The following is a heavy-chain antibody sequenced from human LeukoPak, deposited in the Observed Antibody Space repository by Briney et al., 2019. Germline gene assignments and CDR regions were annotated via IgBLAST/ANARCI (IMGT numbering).Heavy chain of an antibody. Sequence: SETRSLTCAVYGGSFSGYYWSWIRQPPGKGLEWIGEINHSGSTNYNPSLKSRVTISVDTSKNQFSLKLSSVTAADTAVYYCARARITMVRGVPRTYYFDYWGQGTLVTVSS. D-gene: IGHD3-10*01. CDR3: ARARITMVRGVPRTYYFDY. V-gene: IGHV4-34*01. J-gene: IGHJ4*02. CDR2: INHSGST. CDR1: GGSFSGYY.